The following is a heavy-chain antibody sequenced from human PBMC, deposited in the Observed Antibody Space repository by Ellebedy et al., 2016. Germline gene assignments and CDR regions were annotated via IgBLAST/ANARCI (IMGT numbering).Heavy chain of an antibody. V-gene: IGHV4-39*01. CDR1: GGSISSSSYY. Sequence: SETLSLXXTVSGGSISSSSYYWGWIRQPPGKGLEWIGSIYYSGSTYYNPSLKSRVTISVDTSKNQFSLNLSSVTAADTAVYYCASVLSNAPQEKYQLLRLDYWGQGTLVTVSS. CDR3: ASVLSNAPQEKYQLLRLDY. CDR2: IYYSGST. D-gene: IGHD2-2*01. J-gene: IGHJ4*02.